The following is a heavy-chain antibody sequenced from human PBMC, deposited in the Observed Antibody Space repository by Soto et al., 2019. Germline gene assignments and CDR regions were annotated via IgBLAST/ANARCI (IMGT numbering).Heavy chain of an antibody. CDR1: GFIFGNYS. Sequence: GGSLRLSCAASGFIFGNYSITWVRQAPGKGLEWVATISGTGVNTYYADSVRGRFTISRDNSKNTVWLQMNSLRAADSSVYYCAKDTVHNLYRAWSLEDCFGPGGQGSLVTVPS. V-gene: IGHV3-23*01. D-gene: IGHD3-3*01. CDR3: AKDTVHNLYRAWSLEDCFGP. CDR2: ISGTGVNT. J-gene: IGHJ5*02.